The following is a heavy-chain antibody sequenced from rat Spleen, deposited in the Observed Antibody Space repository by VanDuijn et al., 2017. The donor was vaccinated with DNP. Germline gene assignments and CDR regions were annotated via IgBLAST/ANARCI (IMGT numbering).Heavy chain of an antibody. CDR3: TRKSWGYVMDA. CDR1: GFSLTNYG. Sequence: QVQLKESGPGLVQPSQTLSLTCTVAGFSLTNYGVIWVRQSPGKGLEWMGIVWGHGNTDYNSALKSRLRISRDTSKRQVFRKMNSLQTDDRAMYLCTRKSWGYVMDAWGQVVSLNGSS. J-gene: IGHJ4*01. V-gene: IGHV2S75*01. D-gene: IGHD5-1*01. CDR2: VWGHGNT.